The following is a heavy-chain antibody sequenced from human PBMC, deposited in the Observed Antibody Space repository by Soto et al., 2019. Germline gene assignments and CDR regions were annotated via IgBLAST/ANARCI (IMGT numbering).Heavy chain of an antibody. Sequence: GGSLRLSCAASGFTVSSNYMSWVRQAPGKGLEWVSVIYSGGSTYYADSVKGRFTISRDNSKNTLYLQMNSLRAEDTAVYYCARDTLYYYYGMDVWGQGTTVTVSS. CDR3: ARDTLYYYYGMDV. CDR2: IYSGGST. J-gene: IGHJ6*02. V-gene: IGHV3-66*01. CDR1: GFTVSSNY.